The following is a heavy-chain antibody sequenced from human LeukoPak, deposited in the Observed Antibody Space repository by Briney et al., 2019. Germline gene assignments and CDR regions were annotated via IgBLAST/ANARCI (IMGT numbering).Heavy chain of an antibody. V-gene: IGHV3-64*01. Sequence: PGVSLRLSCAASGFTFSSYAMHWVRQAPGKGLEYVSAISSNGGSTYYANSVKGRFTISRDNSKNTLYLQMGSLRAEDMAVYYCARAPRGQAFDIWGQGTMVTVSS. CDR1: GFTFSSYA. J-gene: IGHJ3*02. CDR2: ISSNGGST. CDR3: ARAPRGQAFDI.